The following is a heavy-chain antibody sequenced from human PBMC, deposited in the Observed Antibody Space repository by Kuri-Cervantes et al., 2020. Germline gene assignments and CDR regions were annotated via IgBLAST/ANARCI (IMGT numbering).Heavy chain of an antibody. CDR3: ARVSGYCSGGSCYPAFDI. J-gene: IGHJ3*02. V-gene: IGHV1-18*01. CDR2: ISAYNGNT. CDR1: GYTFTSYG. Sequence: ASVKVSCKASGYTFTSYGISWVRQAPGQGLEWMGWISAYNGNTNYAQKLQGRVTMTTDTSTSTAYMDLSSLRSEDTAVYYCARVSGYCSGGSCYPAFDIWGQGTMVTVSS. D-gene: IGHD2-15*01.